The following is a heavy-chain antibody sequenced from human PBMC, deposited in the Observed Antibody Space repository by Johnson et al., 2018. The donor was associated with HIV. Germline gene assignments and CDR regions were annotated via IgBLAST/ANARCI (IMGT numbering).Heavy chain of an antibody. CDR1: GFTFSNAW. Sequence: VQLVESGGGVVQPGRSLRLSCAASGFTFSNAWMSWVRQAPGKGLEWVGRIKSKTDGGTTDYAAPVKGRFTISRDDSKDTLYLQMSSLRAEDTAVYYCAKDVLFQFVGGLEAFDIWGQGTMVTVSS. J-gene: IGHJ3*02. CDR3: AKDVLFQFVGGLEAFDI. V-gene: IGHV3-15*01. CDR2: IKSKTDGGTT. D-gene: IGHD6-6*01.